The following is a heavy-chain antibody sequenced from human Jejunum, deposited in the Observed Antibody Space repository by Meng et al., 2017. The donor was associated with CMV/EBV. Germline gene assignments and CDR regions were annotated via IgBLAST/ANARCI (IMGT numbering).Heavy chain of an antibody. Sequence: MHWVRQAPGKGLEWVSGISWNSGSIGYADSVKGRFTISRDNAKNSLYLQMNSLRAEDTALYYCAKDKRGGYCSSTSCYISGGMDVWGQGTTVTVSS. V-gene: IGHV3-9*01. D-gene: IGHD2-2*02. CDR3: AKDKRGGYCSSTSCYISGGMDV. J-gene: IGHJ6*02. CDR2: ISWNSGSI.